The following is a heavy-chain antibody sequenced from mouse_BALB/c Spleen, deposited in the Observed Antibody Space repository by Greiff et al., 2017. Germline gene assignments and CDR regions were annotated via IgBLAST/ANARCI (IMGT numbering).Heavy chain of an antibody. D-gene: IGHD2-4*01. CDR2: INPSNGGT. CDR1: GYTFTSYW. CDR3: ARWGLRRVYYAMDY. Sequence: QVQLQQPGAELVKPGASVKLSCKASGYTFTSYWMHWVKLRPGQGFEWIGEINPSNGGTNYNEKFKRKATLTVDKSSSTAYMQLSSPTSEDSAVYYCARWGLRRVYYAMDYWGQGTSVTVSS. V-gene: IGHV1S81*02. J-gene: IGHJ4*01.